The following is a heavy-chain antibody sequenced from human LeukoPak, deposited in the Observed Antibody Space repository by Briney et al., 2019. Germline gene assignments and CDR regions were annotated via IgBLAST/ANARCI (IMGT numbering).Heavy chain of an antibody. V-gene: IGHV3-7*01. CDR2: ITEDGSER. CDR3: ARDWGAYYHFFDY. Sequence: GGSLRLSCEASGFSMSVYWMSWVRQAPGRGLGWVGKITEDGSERHYVDSVKGRFTISRDNAKKSLYLQMNSLRAEDTAVYYCARDWGAYYHFFDYWGQGTLVTVSS. CDR1: GFSMSVYW. D-gene: IGHD3-22*01. J-gene: IGHJ4*02.